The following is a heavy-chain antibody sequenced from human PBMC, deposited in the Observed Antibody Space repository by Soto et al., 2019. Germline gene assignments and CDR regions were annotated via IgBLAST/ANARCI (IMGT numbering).Heavy chain of an antibody. CDR3: ARDYSMLTRGGLDV. D-gene: IGHD3-9*01. CDR1: GGSVSSGTYY. Sequence: HVQLQESGPGLVKPSETLSLTCTISGGSVSSGTYYWSWIRQPPGKGLEWIGYISYSGNTYYNPSLESLVTISLDTSRDQFSLKLRSLTAADTAIYYCARDYSMLTRGGLDVWGPGTMVTVS. CDR2: ISYSGNT. J-gene: IGHJ3*01. V-gene: IGHV4-61*01.